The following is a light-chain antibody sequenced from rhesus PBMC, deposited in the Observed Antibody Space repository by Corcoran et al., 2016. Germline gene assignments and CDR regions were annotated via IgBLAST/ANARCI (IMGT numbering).Light chain of an antibody. CDR1: SCDIGGYNY. Sequence: QAALTQPPSVSGSPGQSVTISCTGTSCDIGGYNYVSWYQQHPGKAPKLMIYDVSKRPSGVADRFSGSKSGNTASLTISGLQAEDEADYYCSSYAGSNNIFGAGTRLTVL. J-gene: IGLJ1*01. CDR2: DVS. V-gene: IGLV2-23*01. CDR3: SSYAGSNNI.